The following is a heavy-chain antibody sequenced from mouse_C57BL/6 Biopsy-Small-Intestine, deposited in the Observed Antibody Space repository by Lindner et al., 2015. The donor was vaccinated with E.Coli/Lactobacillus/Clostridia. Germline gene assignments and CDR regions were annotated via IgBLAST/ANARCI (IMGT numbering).Heavy chain of an antibody. J-gene: IGHJ3*01. D-gene: IGHD4-1*01. Sequence: QLQESGPELVKPGASVKISCKASGYAFSSSWMNWVKQRPGQGLEWIGWIYPRDGITKYNEKFKGKATLTVDTSSSTAYMELHSLTSEDSAVYFCARGGWDPFAYWGQGTLVTVSA. CDR2: IYPRDGIT. CDR1: GYAFSSSW. V-gene: IGHV1-85*01. CDR3: ARGGWDPFAY.